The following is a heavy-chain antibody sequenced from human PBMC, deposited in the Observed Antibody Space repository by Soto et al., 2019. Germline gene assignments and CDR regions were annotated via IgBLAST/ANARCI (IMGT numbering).Heavy chain of an antibody. Sequence: EVQLLESGGDLVQPGGSLRLSCAASRFAFTGYAMSWVRQAPGKGLEWVSGISGRGGHTFYADSVKGRFTISRDSSKNTLYLQMNSLRAEDTAIYYCAKDRRAYNYGNFDYWGQGTLVTVSS. CDR3: AKDRRAYNYGNFDY. V-gene: IGHV3-23*01. CDR2: ISGRGGHT. CDR1: RFAFTGYA. J-gene: IGHJ4*02. D-gene: IGHD5-18*01.